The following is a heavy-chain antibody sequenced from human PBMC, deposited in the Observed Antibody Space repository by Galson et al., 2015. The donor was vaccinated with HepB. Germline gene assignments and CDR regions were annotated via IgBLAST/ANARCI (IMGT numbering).Heavy chain of an antibody. CDR1: GDTFSSYA. CDR2: IIPTIGTA. D-gene: IGHD1-26*01. Sequence: SVKVSCKASGDTFSSYAISWVRQAPGQGLEWMGGIIPTIGTASYAQKFQGRVMITADKSMSTAYMELSNLRFEDTAVHYCATVEYSGSQRVFDNWGQGTQVTVSS. J-gene: IGHJ4*02. V-gene: IGHV1-69*06. CDR3: ATVEYSGSQRVFDN.